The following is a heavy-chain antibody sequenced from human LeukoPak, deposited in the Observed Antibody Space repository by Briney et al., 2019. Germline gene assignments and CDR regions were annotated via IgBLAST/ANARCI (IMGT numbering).Heavy chain of an antibody. J-gene: IGHJ5*02. Sequence: PGGSLRLSCAASGFTFSSYSMNWVRQAPGKGLEWVSPISSSSSYIYYADSVKGRFTISRDNAKNSLYLQMNSLRAEDTAVYYCARDMGYYDILTGYYPYNWFDPWGQGTLVTVSS. V-gene: IGHV3-21*01. CDR1: GFTFSSYS. CDR2: ISSSSSYI. D-gene: IGHD3-9*01. CDR3: ARDMGYYDILTGYYPYNWFDP.